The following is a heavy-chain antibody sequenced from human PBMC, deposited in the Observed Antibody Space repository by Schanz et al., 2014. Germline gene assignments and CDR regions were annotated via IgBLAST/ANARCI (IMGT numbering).Heavy chain of an antibody. CDR3: AKYRGYYRVSGSYRELEY. J-gene: IGHJ4*02. D-gene: IGHD3-10*01. CDR2: ISSGGGST. Sequence: EVQLLESGGGLVQPGGSLRLSCASSGFSFTTYAMSWVRQAPGKGLEWVSSISSGGGSTYYADSVKGRFTISRDNAKSSLYLQMNSLRVEDTAVYYCAKYRGYYRVSGSYRELEYWGQGTLVTVSS. CDR1: GFSFTTYA. V-gene: IGHV3-23*01.